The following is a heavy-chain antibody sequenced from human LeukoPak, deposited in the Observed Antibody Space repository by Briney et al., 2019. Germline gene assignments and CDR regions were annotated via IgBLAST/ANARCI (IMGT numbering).Heavy chain of an antibody. Sequence: GGSLRLSCAASGFTLTNFGMHWVRQAPGKGLEWVAMIWYDGSNTYYADSVKGRFTISRDNSKNTLFLQMDSLRAEDTAVYYCARDRSTTHFDYWGQGTLVTVSS. CDR3: ARDRSTTHFDY. D-gene: IGHD5/OR15-5a*01. V-gene: IGHV3-33*08. J-gene: IGHJ4*02. CDR2: IWYDGSNT. CDR1: GFTLTNFG.